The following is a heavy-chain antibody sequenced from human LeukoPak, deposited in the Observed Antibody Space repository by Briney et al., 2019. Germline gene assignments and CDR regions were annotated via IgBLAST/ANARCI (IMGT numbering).Heavy chain of an antibody. V-gene: IGHV1-69*13. CDR3: ARDLGIVGASGYFDY. D-gene: IGHD1-26*01. CDR1: GGTFSSYA. J-gene: IGHJ4*02. Sequence: SVKVSCKAFGGTFSSYAISWVRQAPGQGLEWMGGIIPIFGTANYAQKFQGRVTITADESTSTAYMELSSLRSEDTAVYYCARDLGIVGASGYFDYWGQGTLVTVSS. CDR2: IIPIFGTA.